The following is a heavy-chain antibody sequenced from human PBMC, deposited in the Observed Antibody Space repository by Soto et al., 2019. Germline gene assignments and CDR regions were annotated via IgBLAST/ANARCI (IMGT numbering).Heavy chain of an antibody. J-gene: IGHJ4*02. V-gene: IGHV1-3*01. CDR1: GYTFTSYA. CDR2: INAGNGDT. D-gene: IGHD1-1*01. CDR3: ARNWNPDY. Sequence: GASVKVSCKASGYTFTSYAIHWVRQAPGQRLEWMGWINAGNGDTKYPQQFQGRVTITRDTSASTAYMELSSLRSEDAAVYYCARNWNPDYWGQGTLVTVSS.